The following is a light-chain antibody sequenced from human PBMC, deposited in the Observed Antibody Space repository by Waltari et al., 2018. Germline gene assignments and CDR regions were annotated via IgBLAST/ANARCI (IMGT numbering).Light chain of an antibody. CDR3: SSYISSSTLEL. CDR1: SSDVGGYNY. Sequence: QSALPQPASVSGSPGQSITISCTGTSSDVGGYNYVYWYQQHPGKAPKLMIYDVSNRPSGVSNRFSGSKSGNTASLTISGLQAEDEADYYCSSYISSSTLELFGGGTSLTVL. V-gene: IGLV2-14*03. J-gene: IGLJ2*01. CDR2: DVS.